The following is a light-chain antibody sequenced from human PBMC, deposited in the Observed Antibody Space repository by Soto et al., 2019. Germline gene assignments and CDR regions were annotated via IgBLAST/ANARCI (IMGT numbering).Light chain of an antibody. CDR1: SSDVGGYNY. J-gene: IGLJ1*01. V-gene: IGLV2-11*01. CDR3: CSYAGNFLKV. Sequence: LTQPRSVSGSPGQSVTISCTGTSSDVGGYNYVSWYQQYPDKAPKLMISDVSKRPSGVPDRFSGSKSGNTASLTISGLQAEDEADYYCCSYAGNFLKVFGTGTKVTVL. CDR2: DVS.